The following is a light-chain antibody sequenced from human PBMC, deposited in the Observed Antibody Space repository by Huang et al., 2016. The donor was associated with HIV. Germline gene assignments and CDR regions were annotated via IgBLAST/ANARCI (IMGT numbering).Light chain of an antibody. Sequence: IVMTQSPATLSVSPGERVTLSCRASRSVGNNLAWYQQKVGQPPRLLIYGASNRATGIAARFSGSGSGTECTLTISSLQSEDFAVYYCQQYNDWPPWYTFGQGTKLEIK. J-gene: IGKJ2*01. CDR1: RSVGNN. CDR2: GAS. CDR3: QQYNDWPPWYT. V-gene: IGKV3-15*01.